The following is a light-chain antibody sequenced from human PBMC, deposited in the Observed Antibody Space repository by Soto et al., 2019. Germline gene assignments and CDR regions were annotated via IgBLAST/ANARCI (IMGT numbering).Light chain of an antibody. V-gene: IGKV3-20*01. Sequence: EMVLTQSPGTLSLSPGERATLSCRASQSVSSSYLAWYQQKPGQAPRLLIYGASSRATGIPDRFSGSGSGTDFTLTISRLEPEDFAVYYCQQYVTSPFTFGPGTKVHIK. J-gene: IGKJ3*01. CDR2: GAS. CDR1: QSVSSSY. CDR3: QQYVTSPFT.